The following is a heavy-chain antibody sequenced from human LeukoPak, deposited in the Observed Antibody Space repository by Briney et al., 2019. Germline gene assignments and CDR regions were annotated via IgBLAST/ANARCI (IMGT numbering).Heavy chain of an antibody. V-gene: IGHV3-21*06. CDR3: EREPFSSSWSEFDC. D-gene: IGHD6-13*01. J-gene: IGHJ4*01. CDR2: ISGDSRYI. Sequence: GGSLRLSCAASGFTFRDYSLNWVRQATGKGLEWVSCISGDSRYIYYADSLKGRSTISRDNAQNSLYLHMNNLRAEDTAVYYCEREPFSSSWSEFDCWGQGTLVTASS. CDR1: GFTFRDYS.